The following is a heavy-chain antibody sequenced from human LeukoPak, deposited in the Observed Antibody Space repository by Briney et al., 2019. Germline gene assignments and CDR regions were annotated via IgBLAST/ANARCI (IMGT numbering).Heavy chain of an antibody. D-gene: IGHD3-22*01. V-gene: IGHV1-18*01. Sequence: ASVKVSCKASGYTFTSYGISWVRQAPGQGLEWMGWISAYNGNTNYAQKLQGRVTMTTDTSTSTAYMELRSLRSDDTAVYYCAREGYYYDSSGYYGSPVGNPANHNWFDPWGQGTLVTVSS. CDR2: ISAYNGNT. J-gene: IGHJ5*02. CDR3: AREGYYYDSSGYYGSPVGNPANHNWFDP. CDR1: GYTFTSYG.